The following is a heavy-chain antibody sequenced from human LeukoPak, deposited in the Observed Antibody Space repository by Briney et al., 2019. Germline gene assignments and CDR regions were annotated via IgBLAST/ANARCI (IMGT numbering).Heavy chain of an antibody. J-gene: IGHJ4*02. Sequence: GGSLRLSCAASGFTFSNYAMSWVRQAPGKGLEWVSSILGSGGSTYYADSVKGRFTVSRDNSKSTLYLQMNSLRAEDTALYYCAKWGDYDVLTGYYVPDYWGQGTLVTVSS. CDR3: AKWGDYDVLTGYYVPDY. V-gene: IGHV3-23*01. D-gene: IGHD3-9*01. CDR2: ILGSGGST. CDR1: GFTFSNYA.